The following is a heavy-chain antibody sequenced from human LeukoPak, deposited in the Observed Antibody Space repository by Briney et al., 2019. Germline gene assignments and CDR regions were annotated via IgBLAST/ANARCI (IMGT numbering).Heavy chain of an antibody. CDR2: IAGGGGKK. CDR3: VKCRMSYGDDAFGV. Sequence: GWSLRLSCPASRFSFSDYALSWLRQAPGKGLEWVSYIAGGGGKKFYADSVKGRFTISRDNSRNTLYLQKNSLRAENTAVYYCVKCRMSYGDDAFGVWGQGTMVPVSS. CDR1: RFSFSDYA. D-gene: IGHD4-17*01. V-gene: IGHV3-23*01. J-gene: IGHJ3*01.